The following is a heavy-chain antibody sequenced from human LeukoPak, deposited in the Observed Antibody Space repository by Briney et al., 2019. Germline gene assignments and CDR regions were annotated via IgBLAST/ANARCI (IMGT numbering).Heavy chain of an antibody. CDR3: ARRGTRIAVAVFDY. D-gene: IGHD6-19*01. Sequence: SETLSLTCTVSGGSISSYYWGWIRQPPGKGLEWIGSIYYSGSTYYNPSLKSRVTISVDTSKNQFSLKLSSVTAADTAVYYCARRGTRIAVAVFDYWGQGTLVTVSS. CDR1: GGSISSYY. CDR2: IYYSGST. J-gene: IGHJ4*02. V-gene: IGHV4-39*01.